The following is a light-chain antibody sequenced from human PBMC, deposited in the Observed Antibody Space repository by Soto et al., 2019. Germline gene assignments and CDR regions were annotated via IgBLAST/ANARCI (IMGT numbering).Light chain of an antibody. Sequence: QSALTQPASVSGSPGQSITISCTGTSIDVGAHNYVSWYQQHPDKAPKLILSDVNNRPSGVSSRFSGSKSGNTASLTISGLQAEDEADYFCRSFVTISTYVFGSGTKVTVL. V-gene: IGLV2-14*03. CDR3: RSFVTISTYV. CDR1: SIDVGAHNY. CDR2: DVN. J-gene: IGLJ1*01.